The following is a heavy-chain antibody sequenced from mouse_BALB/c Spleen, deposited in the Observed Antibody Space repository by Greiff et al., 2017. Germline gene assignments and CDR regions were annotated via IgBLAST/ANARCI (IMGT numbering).Heavy chain of an antibody. Sequence: VMLVESGPGLVAPSQSLSITCTVSGFSLTSYGVHWVRQPPGKGLEWLGVIWAGGSTNYNSALMSRLSISKDNSKSQVFLKMNSLQTDDTAMYYCARDRGEGWYFDVWGAGTTVTVSS. J-gene: IGHJ1*01. D-gene: IGHD3-3*01. CDR1: GFSLTSYG. V-gene: IGHV2-9*02. CDR2: IWAGGST. CDR3: ARDRGEGWYFDV.